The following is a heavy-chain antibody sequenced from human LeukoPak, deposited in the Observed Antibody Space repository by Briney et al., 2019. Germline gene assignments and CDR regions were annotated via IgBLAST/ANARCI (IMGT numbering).Heavy chain of an antibody. D-gene: IGHD6-13*01. Sequence: GRSLRLSCAASGFTFSSYGMHWVRQAPDKGLEWVAVISYDGSNKYYADSVKGRFTISRDNSKNTLYLQMNSLRAEDTAVYYCAKFIAAAGTVDFDYWGQGTLVTVSS. J-gene: IGHJ4*02. CDR3: AKFIAAAGTVDFDY. V-gene: IGHV3-30*18. CDR2: ISYDGSNK. CDR1: GFTFSSYG.